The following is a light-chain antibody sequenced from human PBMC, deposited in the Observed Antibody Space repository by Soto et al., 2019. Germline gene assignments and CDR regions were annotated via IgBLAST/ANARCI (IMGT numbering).Light chain of an antibody. J-gene: IGKJ2*01. CDR1: QSVSSNY. V-gene: IGKV3-20*01. CDR3: QQYSRSPFT. Sequence: EIVLTQSPGTLSLSPGERATLSCMASQSVSSNYLAWYQQKPGQAPRLLIYGASSRAAGIPDRFSGSGSGTDFTLTISRLEPEDFAVYYCQQYSRSPFTFGQGTKLEIK. CDR2: GAS.